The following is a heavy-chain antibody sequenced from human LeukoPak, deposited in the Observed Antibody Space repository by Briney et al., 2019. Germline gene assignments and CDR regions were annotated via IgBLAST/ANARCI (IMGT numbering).Heavy chain of an antibody. V-gene: IGHV3-30*02. D-gene: IGHD6-19*01. J-gene: IGHJ6*03. CDR1: GFTFSNYG. CDR2: MRSDGINK. Sequence: GGSLRLSCAASGFTFSNYGMHWVRQAPGKGLEWVAFMRSDGINKYHADSVKGRFTISRDNSKNTLYLQMNSLRAEDTAVYYCAKGSKGGEWLAYYYYYYMDVWGKGTTVTISS. CDR3: AKGSKGGEWLAYYYYYYMDV.